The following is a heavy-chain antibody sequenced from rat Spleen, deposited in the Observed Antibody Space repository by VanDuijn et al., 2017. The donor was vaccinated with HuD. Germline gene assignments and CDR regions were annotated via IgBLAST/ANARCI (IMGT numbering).Heavy chain of an antibody. CDR3: TGPFDY. J-gene: IGHJ3*01. CDR1: GFTFSDYW. V-gene: IGHV5-31*01. Sequence: EVQLVESGGGLVQPGRSLKLSCVASGFTFSDYWMTWIRQAPGKGLECIASITNGGGSTYYLDSVRGRFTISRDNAKSTLYLQMNSLRSEDTATYYCTGPFDYWGQGTLV. CDR2: ITNGGGST.